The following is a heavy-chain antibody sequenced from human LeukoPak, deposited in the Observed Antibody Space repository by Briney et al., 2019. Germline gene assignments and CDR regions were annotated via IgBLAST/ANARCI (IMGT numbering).Heavy chain of an antibody. CDR3: TTDTIAAVGVTDDVFDI. V-gene: IGHV1-24*01. D-gene: IGHD6-13*01. Sequence: ASVKVSCKASGDTFSSYAIRWVRQAPGKGLEWRGGFDAEDGETVYAQKLQGRVTMTEDTSTDTAYMELSSLRCEDTAVYYCTTDTIAAVGVTDDVFDIWGQGTMVTVSS. CDR2: FDAEDGET. J-gene: IGHJ3*02. CDR1: GDTFSSYA.